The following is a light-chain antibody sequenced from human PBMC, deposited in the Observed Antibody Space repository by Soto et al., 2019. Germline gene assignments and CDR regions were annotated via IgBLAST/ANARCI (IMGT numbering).Light chain of an antibody. Sequence: DIQMTQSPSSLSASLGDSVTITCRASQSISSYLNWYQQKPGKAPKLLIYAASSLQSGVPSRFSGSGSGTDFTLTISSLQPEDFATYYCQQRYSTPYTFGQGTKLEIK. J-gene: IGKJ2*01. CDR3: QQRYSTPYT. V-gene: IGKV1-39*01. CDR2: AAS. CDR1: QSISSY.